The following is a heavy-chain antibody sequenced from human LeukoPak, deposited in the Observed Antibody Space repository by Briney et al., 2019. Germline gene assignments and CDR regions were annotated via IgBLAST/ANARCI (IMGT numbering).Heavy chain of an antibody. Sequence: GASVKVSCKASGYTFTSYGISWVRQAPGQGLEWMGWISAYNGNTNYAQKLQGRVTMTTDTSTSTAYMELSSLRSEDTAVYYCARASTGYSYGYVPPELDYWGQGTLVTVSS. CDR3: ARASTGYSYGYVPPELDY. V-gene: IGHV1-18*01. CDR1: GYTFTSYG. CDR2: ISAYNGNT. J-gene: IGHJ4*02. D-gene: IGHD5-18*01.